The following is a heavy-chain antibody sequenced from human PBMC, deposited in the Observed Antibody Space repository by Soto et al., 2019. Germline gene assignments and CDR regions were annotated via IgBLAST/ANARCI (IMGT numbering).Heavy chain of an antibody. CDR3: ARAPVDGGNSVPNRYGMDV. V-gene: IGHV3-33*01. Sequence: GGSLRLSCAASGFTFSSYGMHWVRQAPGKGLEWVAVIWYDGSNKYYADSVKGRFTISRDNSKNTLYLQMNSLRAEDTAVYYCARAPVDGGNSVPNRYGMDVWGQGTTVTVSS. CDR2: IWYDGSNK. D-gene: IGHD2-21*02. J-gene: IGHJ6*02. CDR1: GFTFSSYG.